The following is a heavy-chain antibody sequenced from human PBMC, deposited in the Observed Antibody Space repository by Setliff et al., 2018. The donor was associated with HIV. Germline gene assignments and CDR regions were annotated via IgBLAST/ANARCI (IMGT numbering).Heavy chain of an antibody. CDR1: GGSVSSGSYY. Sequence: SDTLSLTCTVSGGSVSSGSYYWSWIRQPPGKGLEWIGYIYYSGSTKHNPSLKSRVTISLDTSKNQFSLKLTSVTAADTAVYYCARDFGGYCSSMSCPGLFDPWGQGTLVTVS. V-gene: IGHV4-61*01. CDR3: ARDFGGYCSSMSCPGLFDP. J-gene: IGHJ5*02. CDR2: IYYSGST. D-gene: IGHD2-2*01.